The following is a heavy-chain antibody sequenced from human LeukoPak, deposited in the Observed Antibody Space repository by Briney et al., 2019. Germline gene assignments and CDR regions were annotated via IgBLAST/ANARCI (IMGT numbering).Heavy chain of an antibody. CDR3: AKGPVRGSTPDY. J-gene: IGHJ4*02. CDR1: GFSFDDYA. D-gene: IGHD3-10*01. CDR2: ISGSGGST. Sequence: GGSLRLSCAVSGFSFDDYAMSWVRQAPGKGLEWVSAISGSGGSTYYADSVKGRFTISRDNSKNTLYLQMNSLRAEDTAVYYCAKGPVRGSTPDYWGQGTLVTVSS. V-gene: IGHV3-23*01.